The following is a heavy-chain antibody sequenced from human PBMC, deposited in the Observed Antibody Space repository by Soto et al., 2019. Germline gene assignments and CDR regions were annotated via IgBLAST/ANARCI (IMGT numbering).Heavy chain of an antibody. CDR2: ISSDVVTY. D-gene: IGHD1-26*01. CDR1: GFTFSSFA. J-gene: IGHJ4*02. CDR3: ERGGAWSPEGVGY. V-gene: IGHV3-30-3*01. Sequence: QVQLVESGGGVVQPRRSLRLPCATSGFTFSSFAMHWVRQAPGKGLEWLAVISSDVVTYYYAESVKGRLTISRDNSKTTLYMEMNSLRNEDTAVYYGERGGAWSPEGVGYWGQGTLVTVSS.